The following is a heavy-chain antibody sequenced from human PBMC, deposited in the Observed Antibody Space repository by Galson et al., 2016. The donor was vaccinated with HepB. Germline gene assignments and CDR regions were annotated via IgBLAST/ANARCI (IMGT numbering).Heavy chain of an antibody. CDR1: GFTLSTYA. CDR2: SSGTGATT. J-gene: IGHJ3*02. V-gene: IGHV3-23*01. Sequence: SLRLSCAASGFTLSTYAMSWVRQAPGKGLEWVSSSSGTGATTYYADSVKGRFTISRDNLRNTLYLQRDSLRAEDTALYYCTRDGYNHIAFDIWGRGTMVTVSS. D-gene: IGHD5-24*01. CDR3: TRDGYNHIAFDI.